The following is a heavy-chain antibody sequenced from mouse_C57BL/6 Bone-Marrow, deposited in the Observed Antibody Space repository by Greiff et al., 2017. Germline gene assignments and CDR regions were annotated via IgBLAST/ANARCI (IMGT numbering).Heavy chain of an antibody. CDR2: IDPSDSET. D-gene: IGHD1-1*01. CDR3: ARDYYGSSYWYFDV. V-gene: IGHV1-52*01. Sequence: QVHVKQPGAELVRPGSSVKLSCKASGYTFTSYWMHWVKQRPIQGLEWIGNIDPSDSETHYNQKFKDKATLTVDKSSSTAYMQLSSLTSADSAVYYCARDYYGSSYWYFDVWGTGTTVTVSS. J-gene: IGHJ1*03. CDR1: GYTFTSYW.